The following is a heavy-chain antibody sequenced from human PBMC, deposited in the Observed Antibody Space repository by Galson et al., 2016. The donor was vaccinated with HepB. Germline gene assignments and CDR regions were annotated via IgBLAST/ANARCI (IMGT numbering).Heavy chain of an antibody. Sequence: SLRLSCAASEFTFSSYAMSWVRPAPGKGLEWVSGITESGGTTYYADSVKGRFTISRDNSKNTLYLQMNGLRAEDTAVYYCAKDYGDCSGGRCYSPTLFDYWGQGTLVTVSS. CDR3: AKDYGDCSGGRCYSPTLFDY. CDR2: ITESGGTT. V-gene: IGHV3-23*01. D-gene: IGHD2-15*01. CDR1: EFTFSSYA. J-gene: IGHJ4*02.